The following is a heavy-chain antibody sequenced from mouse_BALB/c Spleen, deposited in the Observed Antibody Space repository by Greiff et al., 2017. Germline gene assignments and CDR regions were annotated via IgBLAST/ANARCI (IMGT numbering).Heavy chain of an antibody. CDR1: GFTFSSYT. Sequence: EVHLVESGGGLVKPGGSLKLSCAASGFTFSSYTMSWVRQTPEKRLEWVATISSGGSYTYYPDSVKGRFTISRDNAKNTLYLQMSSLKSEDTAMYYCTYYDYDGGYFDYWGQGTTLTVSS. V-gene: IGHV5-6-4*01. CDR3: TYYDYDGGYFDY. CDR2: ISSGGSYT. J-gene: IGHJ2*01. D-gene: IGHD2-4*01.